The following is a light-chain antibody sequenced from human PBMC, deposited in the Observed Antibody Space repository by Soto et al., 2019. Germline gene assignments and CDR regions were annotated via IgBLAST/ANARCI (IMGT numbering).Light chain of an antibody. J-gene: IGKJ5*01. V-gene: IGKV3-11*01. CDR2: DAS. CDR3: QQRNNWPPSIT. CDR1: QTFVSTY. Sequence: EIVLTQSPGTLSLSPGHRATLSCRASQTFVSTYLAWYQQKPGQAPRLLIHDASSRATGIPARFSGSGSGTDFTLTISSLEPEDFALYYCQQRNNWPPSITFGQGTRLEIK.